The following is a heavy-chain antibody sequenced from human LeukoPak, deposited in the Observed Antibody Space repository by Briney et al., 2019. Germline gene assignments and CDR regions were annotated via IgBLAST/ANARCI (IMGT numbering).Heavy chain of an antibody. CDR1: GFTFSSYG. Sequence: GGSLRLSCAASGFTFSSYGMHWVRQAPGKGLEWVAFIRYDGSNKYYADSVKGRFTISRDNSKNTLYLQMNSLRAEDTAVYYCAKDSPYYYDSSGHGGGYWGQGILVTVSS. CDR2: IRYDGSNK. D-gene: IGHD3-22*01. CDR3: AKDSPYYYDSSGHGGGY. J-gene: IGHJ4*02. V-gene: IGHV3-30*02.